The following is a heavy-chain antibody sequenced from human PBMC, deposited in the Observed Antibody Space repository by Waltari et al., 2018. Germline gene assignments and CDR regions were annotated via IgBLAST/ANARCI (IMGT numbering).Heavy chain of an antibody. V-gene: IGHV3-7*01. CDR3: ARFVRYDILTGSPAYHFDY. D-gene: IGHD3-9*01. CDR1: GFTFSNYW. Sequence: EVQLVESGGGLVQPGGSLRLSCAASGFTFSNYWMSWVRQAPGKGLAWVANIRQDGSEIHFVDSMKGRFTISRDNAEKSLYLQMNSLRAEDTAVYYCARFVRYDILTGSPAYHFDYWGQGALVTVSS. J-gene: IGHJ4*02. CDR2: IRQDGSEI.